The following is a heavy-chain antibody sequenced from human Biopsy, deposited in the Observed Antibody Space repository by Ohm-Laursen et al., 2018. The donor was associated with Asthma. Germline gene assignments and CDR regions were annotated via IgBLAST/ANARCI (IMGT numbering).Heavy chain of an antibody. D-gene: IGHD2-2*01. J-gene: IGHJ4*02. V-gene: IGHV1-69*13. Sequence: SVKVSCKSLGGTFNTYVIGWVRQAPGQGLEWMGGINSVFGTTTYPKKFQDRVTITADDSTSTVYKELSSLRSEDTGLYYCARKAGSCISRTCYSLDFWGQGTLVTFSS. CDR1: GGTFNTYV. CDR2: INSVFGTT. CDR3: ARKAGSCISRTCYSLDF.